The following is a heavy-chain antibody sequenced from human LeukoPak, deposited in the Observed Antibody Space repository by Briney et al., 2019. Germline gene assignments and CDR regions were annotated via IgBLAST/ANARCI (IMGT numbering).Heavy chain of an antibody. CDR2: ISYDGSNK. CDR3: AKDRAGATSTLDY. V-gene: IGHV3-30*18. Sequence: GGSLRLSCAASGFTFSSYGMHWVRQAPGKGLEWVAVISYDGSNKYYADSVKGRFTISRDNSKNTLYLQMNSLRAEDTAVYYCAKDRAGATSTLDYWGQGTLVTVSS. D-gene: IGHD1-26*01. CDR1: GFTFSSYG. J-gene: IGHJ4*02.